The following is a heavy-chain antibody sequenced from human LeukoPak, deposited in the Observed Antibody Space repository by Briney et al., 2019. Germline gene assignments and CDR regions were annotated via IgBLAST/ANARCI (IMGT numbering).Heavy chain of an antibody. D-gene: IGHD3-10*01. V-gene: IGHV3-53*05. CDR2: IYSGGST. CDR1: GFTVSSNY. Sequence: GGSLRLSCAASGFTVSSNYMSWVRQAPGKGLEWVSVIYSGGSTYYADSVKGRFTISRDNSKNTLYLQMNSLRAEDTAVYYCAKDSEWFGESYDYWGQGTLVTVSS. J-gene: IGHJ4*02. CDR3: AKDSEWFGESYDY.